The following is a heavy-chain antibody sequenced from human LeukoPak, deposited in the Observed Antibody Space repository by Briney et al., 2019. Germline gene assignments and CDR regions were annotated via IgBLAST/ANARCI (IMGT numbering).Heavy chain of an antibody. J-gene: IGHJ4*02. CDR3: ARQSGYSSGYIVD. CDR1: GDSISSRSHY. D-gene: IGHD5-18*01. V-gene: IGHV4-39*01. Sequence: SETLSLTCNVSGDSISSRSHYWAWIRQPPGKGVECTGSIYYSGSTYYNPSLKSRLTISVDTSKNQFSLKLGSVTAADTAVYFCARQSGYSSGYIVDWGQGTLVTVSS. CDR2: IYYSGST.